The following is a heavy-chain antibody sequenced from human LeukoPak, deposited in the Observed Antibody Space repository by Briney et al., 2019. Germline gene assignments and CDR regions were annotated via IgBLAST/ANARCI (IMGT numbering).Heavy chain of an antibody. CDR1: GYSFTNYW. D-gene: IGHD2-15*01. J-gene: IGHJ6*02. Sequence: GESLKISCKGSGYSFTNYWIGWVRQMPGKGLEWMGIIYPGDSDTRYSPSFQGQVTISADKSIGTAYLQWSSLKASDTAMYYCARAPGYCSGANCNYYYGMDVWGQGTTVTVPS. CDR2: IYPGDSDT. CDR3: ARAPGYCSGANCNYYYGMDV. V-gene: IGHV5-51*01.